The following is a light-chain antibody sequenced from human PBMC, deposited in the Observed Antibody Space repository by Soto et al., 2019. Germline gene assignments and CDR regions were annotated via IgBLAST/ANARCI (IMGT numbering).Light chain of an antibody. CDR3: QQRNNWPMIT. CDR2: DAS. Sequence: EIVLTQFPATLSLFPGETATLSCRASQTVGTSLAWYQQKPGQAPRLLISDASNRATGVPTRFSGSGSGTDFTLTISSLEPEDFAVYFCQQRNNWPMITFCQGTRLEIK. J-gene: IGKJ5*01. V-gene: IGKV3-11*01. CDR1: QTVGTS.